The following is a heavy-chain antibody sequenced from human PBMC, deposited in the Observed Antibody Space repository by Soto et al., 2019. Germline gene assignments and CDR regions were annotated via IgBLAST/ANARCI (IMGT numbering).Heavy chain of an antibody. Sequence: QVQLVQSGAEVKKPGASVKVSCKASGYTFTSYGISWVRQAPGQGLEWMGWISAYNGNTNYAQKLQGRVTMTTDTSTSTAYTKLRSLRSDDTAVYYCASSRKDDYGDLRDLDYWGQGTLVTVSS. J-gene: IGHJ4*02. V-gene: IGHV1-18*01. D-gene: IGHD4-17*01. CDR3: ASSRKDDYGDLRDLDY. CDR1: GYTFTSYG. CDR2: ISAYNGNT.